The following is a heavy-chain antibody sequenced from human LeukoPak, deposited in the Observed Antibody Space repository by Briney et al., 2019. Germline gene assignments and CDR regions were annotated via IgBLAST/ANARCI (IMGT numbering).Heavy chain of an antibody. CDR2: ISSSGSTI. J-gene: IGHJ5*02. V-gene: IGHV3-48*04. D-gene: IGHD6-6*01. CDR3: ARDSIAARPSGWFDP. Sequence: PGGSLRLSCAASGFTFSSYAMTWVRQAPGKGLEWVSYISSSGSTIYYADSVKGRFTISRDNAKNSLYLQMNSLRAEDTAVYYCARDSIAARPSGWFDPWGQGTLVTVSS. CDR1: GFTFSSYA.